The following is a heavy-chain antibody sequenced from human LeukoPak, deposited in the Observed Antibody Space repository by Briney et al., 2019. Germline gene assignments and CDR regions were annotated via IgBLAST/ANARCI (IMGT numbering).Heavy chain of an antibody. CDR1: GGSISYYY. D-gene: IGHD3-3*01. J-gene: IGHJ4*02. CDR2: IYYSKNT. CDR3: ARYHFWSGYYDY. V-gene: IGHV4-59*01. Sequence: SSETLSLTCTVSGGSISYYYWSWLRRPPVKGLEWIGHIYYSKNTNYNPSLKSRVTISVDTSKNQFSLKLSSVTAADTAVYYCARYHFWSGYYDYWGQGTLVTVSS.